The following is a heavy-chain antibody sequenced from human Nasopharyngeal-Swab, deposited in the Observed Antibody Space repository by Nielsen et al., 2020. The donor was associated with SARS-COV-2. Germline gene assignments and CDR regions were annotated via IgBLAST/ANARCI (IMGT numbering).Heavy chain of an antibody. D-gene: IGHD2-21*01. J-gene: IGHJ4*02. CDR2: YPGDSDT. CDR3: ARPSFHEGFDY. Sequence: GESLKISCKGSGCSFTTYWIGWVRQMPGKGLEWMGIYPGDSDTRYSPSFQGQVTISADKSISTAYLQWSSLKASDTAMYYCARPSFHEGFDYWGQGTLVTVSS. V-gene: IGHV5-51*01. CDR1: GCSFTTYW.